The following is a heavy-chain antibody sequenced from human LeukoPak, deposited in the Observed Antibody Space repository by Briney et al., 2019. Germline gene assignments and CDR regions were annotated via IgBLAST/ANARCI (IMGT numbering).Heavy chain of an antibody. J-gene: IGHJ4*02. CDR3: ARSAGYSNTWNTFDY. Sequence: TSETLSLTCTVSGGSISSYYWSWIRQPPGKGLEWIGYIYYSGSTNYNPSLKSRVTISVDTSKSQFSLKLSSVTAADTAVYYCARSAGYSNTWNTFDYWGQGTPVTVSS. CDR2: IYYSGST. D-gene: IGHD6-13*01. CDR1: GGSISSYY. V-gene: IGHV4-59*08.